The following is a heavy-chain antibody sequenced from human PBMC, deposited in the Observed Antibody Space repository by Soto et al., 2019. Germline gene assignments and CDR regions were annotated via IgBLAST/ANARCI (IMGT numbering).Heavy chain of an antibody. Sequence: GGSLRLSCAASGFIFRSYSMAWVRQAPGKGLEWLSYITSSSAYIYYADSVRGRFTISRDNAKNTLYLQMNSLRAEDTAVYYCARDYVVGLTGYQYYYYGMDVWGQGTTVTVSS. CDR1: GFIFRSYS. V-gene: IGHV3-21*01. CDR2: ITSSSAYI. J-gene: IGHJ6*02. D-gene: IGHD3-9*01. CDR3: ARDYVVGLTGYQYYYYGMDV.